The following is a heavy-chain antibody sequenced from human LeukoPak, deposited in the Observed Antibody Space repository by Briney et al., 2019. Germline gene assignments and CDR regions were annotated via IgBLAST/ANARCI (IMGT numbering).Heavy chain of an antibody. CDR1: GFTFTSSA. J-gene: IGHJ4*02. D-gene: IGHD5-18*01. Sequence: ASVKVSCKASGFTFTSSAVQWVRQARGQRLEWIGWIVVGSGDTNSAQKFQERVTITRDMSTRTAYMELSSLRSEDTAVYYCARGSWAMDTAMVPFDYWGQGTLVTVSS. CDR2: IVVGSGDT. V-gene: IGHV1-58*01. CDR3: ARGSWAMDTAMVPFDY.